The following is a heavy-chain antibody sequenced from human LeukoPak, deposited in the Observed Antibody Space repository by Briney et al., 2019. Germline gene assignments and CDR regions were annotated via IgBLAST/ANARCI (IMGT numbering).Heavy chain of an antibody. D-gene: IGHD3-3*01. J-gene: IGHJ3*02. CDR1: GFTFSSYS. CDR3: ARVFRPSLTVFIIRGAFDI. CDR2: VSTGSNYI. V-gene: IGHV3-21*01. Sequence: GGSLRLSCTASGFTFSSYSLNWVRQAPGKGLEWVSSVSTGSNYIYYADSVKGRFTISRDNDKSSLYLQMNSLRVEDTAVYYCARVFRPSLTVFIIRGAFDIWGQGTMVTVSS.